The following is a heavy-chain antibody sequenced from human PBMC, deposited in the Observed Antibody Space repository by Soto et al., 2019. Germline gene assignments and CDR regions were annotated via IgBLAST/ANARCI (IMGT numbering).Heavy chain of an antibody. CDR2: ISGSGGST. CDR3: AKDPSGAGADNTVTSYYYYYGMDV. J-gene: IGHJ6*02. CDR1: GFTFSSYA. Sequence: EVQLLESGGGLVQPGGSLRLSCAASGFTFSSYAMSWVRQAPGKGLEWVSAISGSGGSTYYADSVKGRFTISRDNSKNTLYLQMNSLRAEDTAVYYCAKDPSGAGADNTVTSYYYYYGMDVWGQGTTVTVSS. D-gene: IGHD4-17*01. V-gene: IGHV3-23*01.